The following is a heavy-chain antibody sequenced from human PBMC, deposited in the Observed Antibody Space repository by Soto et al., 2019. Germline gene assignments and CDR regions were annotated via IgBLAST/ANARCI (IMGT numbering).Heavy chain of an antibody. V-gene: IGHV4-30-4*01. D-gene: IGHD6-13*01. CDR3: ARGQAAAPAMDV. Sequence: SETLSLTCTVSGGSISSGDYYWSWIRQPPGKGLEWIGYIYYSGSTYYNPSLKSRVTISVDTSKNQFSLKLSSVTAADTAVYYCARGQAAAPAMDVWGQGTTVTVSS. J-gene: IGHJ6*02. CDR1: GGSISSGDYY. CDR2: IYYSGST.